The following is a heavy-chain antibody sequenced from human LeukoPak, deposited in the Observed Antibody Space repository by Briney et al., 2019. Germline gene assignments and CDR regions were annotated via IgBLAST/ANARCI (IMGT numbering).Heavy chain of an antibody. J-gene: IGHJ3*02. CDR3: ARVGVLVGVVRNDAFDI. CDR2: IYHSGST. D-gene: IGHD3-3*01. Sequence: SQTLSLTCAVSGGSISSGGYSWSWIRQPPGKGLEWIGYIYHSGSTYYNPSLKSRVTISVDRSKNQFSLKLSSVTAADTAVYYCARVGVLVGVVRNDAFDIWGQGTMVTVSS. CDR1: GGSISSGGYS. V-gene: IGHV4-30-2*01.